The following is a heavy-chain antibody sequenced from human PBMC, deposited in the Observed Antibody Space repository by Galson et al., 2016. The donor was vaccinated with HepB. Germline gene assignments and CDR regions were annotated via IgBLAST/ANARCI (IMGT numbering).Heavy chain of an antibody. Sequence: SLRLSCAASGLIFSNYGMHWVRQAPGKGLEWVAVTSNDGSDTKYADSVKGRFTISRDNSKNTLYLQMNSLRAEDTAVYHCATGGWMAASHYWGQGTLVTVSS. D-gene: IGHD5-24*01. J-gene: IGHJ4*02. CDR2: TSNDGSDT. V-gene: IGHV3-30*03. CDR1: GLIFSNYG. CDR3: ATGGWMAASHY.